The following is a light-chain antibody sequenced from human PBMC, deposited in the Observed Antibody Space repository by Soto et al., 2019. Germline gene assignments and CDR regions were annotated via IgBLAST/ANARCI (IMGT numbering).Light chain of an antibody. J-gene: IGKJ4*01. CDR2: AAS. CDR1: QYISSY. Sequence: DIQMTQSPSSLSASVGDIVTITFRASQYISSYLNWYQQKPGKAPKVLIYAASTLQSGVPSRFSGSGSGTDFTLTISNLQPEDFATYYCQQSYSNVALTFGGGTKVDIK. V-gene: IGKV1-39*01. CDR3: QQSYSNVALT.